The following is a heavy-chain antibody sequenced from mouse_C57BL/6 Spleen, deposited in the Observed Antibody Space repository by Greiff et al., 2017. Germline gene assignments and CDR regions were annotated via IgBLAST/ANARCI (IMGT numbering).Heavy chain of an antibody. V-gene: IGHV5-6*01. CDR1: GFTFSSYG. CDR3: AREDGSSYVNY. J-gene: IGHJ2*01. CDR2: ISSGGSYT. D-gene: IGHD1-1*01. Sequence: EVMLVESGGDLVKPGGSLKLSCAASGFTFSSYGMSWVRQTPDKRLEWVVTISSGGSYTYYPDSVKGRFTISRDNAKNTLYLQMSSLKSEDTAMYYCAREDGSSYVNYWGQGTTLTVSS.